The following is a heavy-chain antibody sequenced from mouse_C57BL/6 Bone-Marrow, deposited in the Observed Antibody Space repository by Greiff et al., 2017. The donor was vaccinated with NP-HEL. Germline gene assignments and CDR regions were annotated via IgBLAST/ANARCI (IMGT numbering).Heavy chain of an antibody. J-gene: IGHJ4*01. Sequence: EVQLQQSGAELVRPGASVKLSCTASGFNIKDYYMHWVKQRPEQGLEWIGRIDPEDGDTEYAPKFQGKATMTADTSSNTAYLQLSSLTSEDTAVYYCTTKDYYGSSYVYAMDYWGQGTSVTVSS. D-gene: IGHD1-1*01. CDR2: IDPEDGDT. CDR1: GFNIKDYY. V-gene: IGHV14-1*01. CDR3: TTKDYYGSSYVYAMDY.